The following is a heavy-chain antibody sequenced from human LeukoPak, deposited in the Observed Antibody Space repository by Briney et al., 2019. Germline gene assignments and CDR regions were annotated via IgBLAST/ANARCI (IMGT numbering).Heavy chain of an antibody. D-gene: IGHD3-10*01. CDR2: ISSSGITF. J-gene: IGHJ4*02. Sequence: GGSLRLSCAASGFTFSDYYMSWIRQAPGKGLEWVSCISSSGITFYYADSVKGQFTISRDNAKNSLYLQMNSLRAEDTAVYYCARGHYGSGNYYNLDYWGQGTLVTVSS. V-gene: IGHV3-11*01. CDR1: GFTFSDYY. CDR3: ARGHYGSGNYYNLDY.